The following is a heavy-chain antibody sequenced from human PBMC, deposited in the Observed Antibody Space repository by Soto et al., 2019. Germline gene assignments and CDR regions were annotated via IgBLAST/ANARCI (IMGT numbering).Heavy chain of an antibody. CDR1: GYSFATSG. V-gene: IGHV1-18*01. D-gene: IGHD3-22*01. CDR2: ISAYNGNT. J-gene: IGHJ4*02. Sequence: QVKLVQSGTEVKKPGASIKVSCKASGYSFATSGMSWVRQAPGQGLEWMGWISAYNGNTNYDQNLQDRVTMTTDKSTSTAYLEVRNLRSDDTAVYYCARAGQYYDASGYANWGQGTLVTVSS. CDR3: ARAGQYYDASGYAN.